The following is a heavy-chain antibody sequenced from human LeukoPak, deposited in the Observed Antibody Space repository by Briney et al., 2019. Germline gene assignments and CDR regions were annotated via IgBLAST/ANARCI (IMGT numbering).Heavy chain of an antibody. D-gene: IGHD3-3*01. J-gene: IGHJ4*02. CDR3: AKDHAQYDFWSGYYEYYFDY. V-gene: IGHV3-30*02. CDR1: GFTFSSYG. CDR2: IRYDGSNK. Sequence: PGGSLRLSCAASGFTFSSYGMHWVRQAPGKGLEWVAFIRYDGSNKYYADSVKGRFTISRDNSKNTLYLQMNGLRAEDTAVYYCAKDHAQYDFWSGYYEYYFDYWGQGTLVTVSS.